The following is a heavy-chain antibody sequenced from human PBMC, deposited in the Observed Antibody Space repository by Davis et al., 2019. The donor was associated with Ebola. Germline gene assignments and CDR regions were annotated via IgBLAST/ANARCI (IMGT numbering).Heavy chain of an antibody. CDR1: GFSLTTSGVG. CDR3: FGSNWYWDN. V-gene: IGHV2-5*02. CDR2: IYWDDDR. D-gene: IGHD6-13*01. Sequence: SGPTLVKPTQTLTLTCTFPGFSLTTSGVGVGWIRQPPGKALEWLALIYWDDDRSYSPSLKSRLTITKDTSKNQFVLTMTNMDPGDTATCLYFGSNWYWDNWGQGILVTVSS. J-gene: IGHJ4*02.